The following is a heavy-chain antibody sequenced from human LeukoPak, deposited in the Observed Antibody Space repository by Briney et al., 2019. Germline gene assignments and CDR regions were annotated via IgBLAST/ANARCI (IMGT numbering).Heavy chain of an antibody. D-gene: IGHD2-2*01. CDR1: GYTFTSYG. V-gene: IGHV1-18*01. CDR3: ASHRYCSSTSCSSYFQH. J-gene: IGHJ1*01. Sequence: ASVKVSCKASGYTFTSYGISWVRQAPGQGLEWMGWISAYNGNTNYAQKLQGRVTMTTDTSTSTAYMELRSLRSDDTAVYYCASHRYCSSTSCSSYFQHWGQGTLVTVSS. CDR2: ISAYNGNT.